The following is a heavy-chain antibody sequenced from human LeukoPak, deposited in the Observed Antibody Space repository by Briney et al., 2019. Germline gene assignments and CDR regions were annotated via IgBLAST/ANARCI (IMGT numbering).Heavy chain of an antibody. J-gene: IGHJ3*02. CDR3: ARDEQRLADDAFDI. D-gene: IGHD1/OR15-1a*01. CDR1: GYTFTGYY. V-gene: IGHV1-2*02. Sequence: ASVKVSCKASGYTFTGYYMHWVRQAPGQGLEWMGWINPNSGGTNYAQKFQGRVTMTRDTSISTAYMELSRLRSDDTAVYYCARDEQRLADDAFDIWGQGTMVTVSS. CDR2: INPNSGGT.